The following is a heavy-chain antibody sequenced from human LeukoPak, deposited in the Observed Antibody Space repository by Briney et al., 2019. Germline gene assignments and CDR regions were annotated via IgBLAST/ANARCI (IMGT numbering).Heavy chain of an antibody. D-gene: IGHD2-2*01. CDR1: GGSFSAYY. V-gene: IGHV4-34*01. J-gene: IGHJ6*03. CDR3: ARGPLLVRHYMDV. Sequence: SETLSLTCAVYGGSFSAYYWSWIRQPPGKGLEWIGAINHSGSTNYNPSLKSRVTISVDTSKNQFSLKLTSVTAADTAVYYCARGPLLVRHYMDVWGKGTTVIVSS. CDR2: INHSGST.